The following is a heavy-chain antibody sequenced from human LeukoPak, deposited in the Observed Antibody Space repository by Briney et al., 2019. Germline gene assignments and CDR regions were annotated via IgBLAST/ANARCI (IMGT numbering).Heavy chain of an antibody. CDR1: GFTFSSYA. J-gene: IGHJ4*02. V-gene: IGHV3-23*01. Sequence: GGSLRLSCAASGFTFSSYAMSWVRQAPGKGLEWVSAISGRGDRTYYADSVKGRFTISRDNSKNSLYLQMNSLRVEDTAVYYRAIVAVAQLWLRSAFDHWGQGTLVTVSS. CDR2: ISGRGDRT. D-gene: IGHD5-18*01. CDR3: AIVAVAQLWLRSAFDH.